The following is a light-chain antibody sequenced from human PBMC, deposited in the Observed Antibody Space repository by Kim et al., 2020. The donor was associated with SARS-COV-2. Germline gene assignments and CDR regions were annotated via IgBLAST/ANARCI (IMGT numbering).Light chain of an antibody. CDR2: SND. V-gene: IGLV1-44*01. CDR1: RSNIGSNV. Sequence: GQRVTRSYYGRRSNIGSNVVNWYQQLPGTAPKLLIYSNDYRSSGVPDRFSGSKSGTSASLAISGLQSEDEADYYCVAWDDSLSGSVFGGGTQLTVL. CDR3: VAWDDSLSGSV. J-gene: IGLJ3*02.